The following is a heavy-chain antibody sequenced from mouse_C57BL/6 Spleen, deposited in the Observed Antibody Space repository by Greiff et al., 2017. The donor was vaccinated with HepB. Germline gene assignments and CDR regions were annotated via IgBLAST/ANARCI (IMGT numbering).Heavy chain of an antibody. D-gene: IGHD2-4*01. V-gene: IGHV1-55*01. CDR2: IYPGSGST. J-gene: IGHJ2*01. CDR3: ARRDDYDDFDY. Sequence: QVQLKESGAELVKPGASVKMSCKASGYTFTSYWITWVKQRPGQGLEWMGDIYPGSGSTNYNEKFKSKATLTVDTSSSTAYMQLSSLTSEDSAVYYCARRDDYDDFDYWGQGTTLTVSS. CDR1: GYTFTSYW.